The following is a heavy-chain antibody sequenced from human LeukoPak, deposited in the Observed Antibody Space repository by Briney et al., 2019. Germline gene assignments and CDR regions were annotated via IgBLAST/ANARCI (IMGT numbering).Heavy chain of an antibody. CDR3: ARARGVIGWFDP. CDR1: GGSISSYY. CDR2: INHSGST. D-gene: IGHD3-10*01. V-gene: IGHV4-34*01. Sequence: PSETLSLTCTVSGGSISSYYWSWIRQPPGKGLEWIGEINHSGSTNYNPSLKSRVTISVDTSKNQFSLKLSSVTAADTAVYYCARARGVIGWFDPWGQGTLVTVSS. J-gene: IGHJ5*02.